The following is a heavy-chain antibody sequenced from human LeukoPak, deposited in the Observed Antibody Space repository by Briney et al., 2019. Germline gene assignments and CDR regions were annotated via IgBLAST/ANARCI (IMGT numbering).Heavy chain of an antibody. Sequence: GASVKVSCKASGYTFTSYDINWVRQATGQGLEWMGWMNPNSGNTGYAQKFQGRVTMTRDTSISTAYMELSRLRSDDTAVYYCASTGGVAATISYIYWFDPWGQGTLVTVSS. CDR2: MNPNSGNT. J-gene: IGHJ5*02. CDR3: ASTGGVAATISYIYWFDP. V-gene: IGHV1-8*01. CDR1: GYTFTSYD. D-gene: IGHD2-15*01.